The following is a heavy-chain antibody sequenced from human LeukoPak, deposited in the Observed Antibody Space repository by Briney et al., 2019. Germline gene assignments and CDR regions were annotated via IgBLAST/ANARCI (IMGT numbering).Heavy chain of an antibody. D-gene: IGHD5-24*01. Sequence: SETLSLTCAVYGGSFSGYYWSWIRQPPGKGLEWIGEINHSGSTNYNPSLKSRVTISVDTSKNQFSLKLSSVTAADTAVYYCARGRVGGYNDCWGQGTLVTVSS. J-gene: IGHJ4*02. CDR2: INHSGST. CDR1: GGSFSGYY. V-gene: IGHV4-34*01. CDR3: ARGRVGGYNDC.